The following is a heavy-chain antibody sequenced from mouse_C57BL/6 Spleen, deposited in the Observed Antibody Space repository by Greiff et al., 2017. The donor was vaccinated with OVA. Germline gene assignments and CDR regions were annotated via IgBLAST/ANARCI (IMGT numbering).Heavy chain of an antibody. CDR3: ARGVGRYYFDY. J-gene: IGHJ2*01. Sequence: EVQLKQSGPELVKPGASVKISCKASGYTFTDYYMNWVKQSHGKSLEWIGDINPNNGGTSYNQKFKGKATLTVDKSSSTAYMELRSLTSEDSAVYYCARGVGRYYFDYWGQGTTLTVSS. CDR1: GYTFTDYY. V-gene: IGHV1-26*01. CDR2: INPNNGGT. D-gene: IGHD4-1*01.